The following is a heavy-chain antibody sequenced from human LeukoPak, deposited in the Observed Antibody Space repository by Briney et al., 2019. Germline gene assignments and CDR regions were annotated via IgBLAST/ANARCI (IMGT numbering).Heavy chain of an antibody. CDR2: IYYSGST. D-gene: IGHD6-19*01. Sequence: PSETLSLTCTVSGGSISSSSYYWGWIRQPPGKGLEWIGSIYYSGSTYYNPSLKSRVTISVDTSKNQFSLKLSSVTAADTAVYYCARRGSGWYGVFSWFDPWGQGTLVTVSS. J-gene: IGHJ5*02. V-gene: IGHV4-39*01. CDR1: GGSISSSSYY. CDR3: ARRGSGWYGVFSWFDP.